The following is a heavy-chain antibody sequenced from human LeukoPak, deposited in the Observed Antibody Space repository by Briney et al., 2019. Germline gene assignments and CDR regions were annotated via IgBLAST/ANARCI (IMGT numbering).Heavy chain of an antibody. Sequence: GGSLRLSCAASGFTFSSYGMHWVRQAPGKGLEWGAYIQYDGSNEQYAHSVKGRFRISRDSSKNILYLQMNSLRAEVTAVYYCAKDRCSNGIGCYYYYMDVWGKGTTITISS. D-gene: IGHD2-8*01. CDR3: AKDRCSNGIGCYYYYMDV. V-gene: IGHV3-30*02. J-gene: IGHJ6*03. CDR1: GFTFSSYG. CDR2: IQYDGSNE.